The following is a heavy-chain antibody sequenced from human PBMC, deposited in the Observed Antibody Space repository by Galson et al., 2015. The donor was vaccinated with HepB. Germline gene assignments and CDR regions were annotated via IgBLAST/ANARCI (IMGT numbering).Heavy chain of an antibody. CDR1: GFTFHTYA. CDR2: VSDSGYTT. CDR3: VKLGHHYVWGGYRYDDFEI. J-gene: IGHJ3*02. D-gene: IGHD3-16*02. Sequence: SLRLSCAASGFTFHTYAMSWVRQVPGKGLEWVSVVSDSGYTTYYEDSVKGRFTISRDNSNNTLSLQMDRLRAEDTAKYYCVKLGHHYVWGGYRYDDFEIWGQGTMVTVSS. V-gene: IGHV3-23*01.